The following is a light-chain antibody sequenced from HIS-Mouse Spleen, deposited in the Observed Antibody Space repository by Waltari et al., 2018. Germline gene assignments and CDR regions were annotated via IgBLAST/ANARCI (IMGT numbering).Light chain of an antibody. J-gene: IGKJ1*01. V-gene: IGKV1-5*03. CDR3: QQYNSYSRT. Sequence: DIQMTQSPSTLSASVGDRVTITCLASQSISSWLAWYQKKPGKAPNLLIYKASSLESGVPSRFSGSGSGTEFTLTISSLQPDDFATYYCQQYNSYSRTFGQGTKVEIK. CDR1: QSISSW. CDR2: KAS.